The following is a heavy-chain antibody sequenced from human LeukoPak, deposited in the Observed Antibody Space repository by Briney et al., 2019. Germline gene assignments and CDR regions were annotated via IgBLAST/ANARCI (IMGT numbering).Heavy chain of an antibody. J-gene: IGHJ4*02. Sequence: ASAKVSCKASGYTFTDYYIHWVRQAPGQGLEWMGWINPNGGGTNYVQKSQGRVSMTRETSIRTGYMELSRLRSDDTAVYYCARGDSSVWYHFDYWGQGTLVTVSS. CDR1: GYTFTDYY. CDR3: ARGDSSVWYHFDY. V-gene: IGHV1-2*02. D-gene: IGHD6-13*01. CDR2: INPNGGGT.